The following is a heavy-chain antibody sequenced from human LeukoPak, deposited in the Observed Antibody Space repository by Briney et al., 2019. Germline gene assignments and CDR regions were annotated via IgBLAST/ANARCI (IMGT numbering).Heavy chain of an antibody. J-gene: IGHJ1*01. CDR2: TYPGDSDT. CDR1: GYSFTSYW. CDR3: ARQAVPVAKYFQH. V-gene: IGHV5-51*01. D-gene: IGHD2-2*01. Sequence: GESLKISCQGSGYSFTSYWIGWVRQMPGKGLEWMGITYPGDSDTRYSPSFQGQVTISADKSISTAYLQWSSLKASDTAMYCCARQAVPVAKYFQHWGQGTLVTVSS.